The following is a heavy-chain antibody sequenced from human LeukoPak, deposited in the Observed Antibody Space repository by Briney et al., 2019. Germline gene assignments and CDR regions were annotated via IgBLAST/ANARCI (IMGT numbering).Heavy chain of an antibody. Sequence: SWVRQAPGRGLEWVGFIRSKNNGGTTECAASVKGRFTISRDDSKSIVYLQMNSLQTEDTGVYYCTRDEVVVVVASTTWNYYYMDVWGKGTTVTVSS. V-gene: IGHV3-49*02. D-gene: IGHD2-15*01. CDR3: TRDEVVVVVASTTWNYYYMDV. CDR2: IRSKNNGGTT. J-gene: IGHJ6*03.